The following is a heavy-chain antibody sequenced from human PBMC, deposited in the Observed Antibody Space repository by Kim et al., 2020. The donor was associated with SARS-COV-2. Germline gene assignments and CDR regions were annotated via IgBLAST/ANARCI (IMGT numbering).Heavy chain of an antibody. CDR3: ARETSRGDDAFDI. D-gene: IGHD3-10*01. Sequence: YNPYLKSRVTISVDTSKNQFSLKLNSVTAADTAVYYCARETSRGDDAFDIWGQGTLVTVSS. J-gene: IGHJ3*02. V-gene: IGHV4-34*01.